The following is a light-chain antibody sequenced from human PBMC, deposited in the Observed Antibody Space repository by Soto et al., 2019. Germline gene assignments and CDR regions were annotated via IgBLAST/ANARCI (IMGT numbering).Light chain of an antibody. V-gene: IGKV3-15*01. CDR2: GAF. CDR1: QSVSSY. Sequence: EIVLTQSPATLSLSPGERATLSCRASQSVSSYLAWYQQKPGQAPSLLIYGAFTRATGIPARFSGTGSGTEFTLTISSLQSEDIALYYCQQYNDWPLTFGQGTKVDIK. J-gene: IGKJ1*01. CDR3: QQYNDWPLT.